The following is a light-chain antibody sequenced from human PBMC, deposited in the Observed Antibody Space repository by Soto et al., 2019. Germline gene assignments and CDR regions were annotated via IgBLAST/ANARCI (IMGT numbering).Light chain of an antibody. V-gene: IGKV1-5*03. CDR1: QSISSW. Sequence: DIQMTQSPSTLFASVGDRVTITCRASQSISSWLAWYQQKPGKAPTLLIYKASSLESGVPSRFSGSGSGTEFTLTISSLQPDDFATYYCQQYNSYSPYTFGQGTKLEIK. CDR2: KAS. CDR3: QQYNSYSPYT. J-gene: IGKJ2*01.